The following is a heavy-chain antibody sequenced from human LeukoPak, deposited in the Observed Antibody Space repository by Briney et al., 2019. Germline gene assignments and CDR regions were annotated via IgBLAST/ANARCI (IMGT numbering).Heavy chain of an antibody. CDR2: ISASGISI. Sequence: GGSLRLSCAAAGFTFDSYDMYWVRQSPGKGPEWVSYISASGISIKYADSVKGRFTISRDNAKNLVYLQMDSLRAEDTAVYYCVPPAAGLHRTTSTEYFQHWGQGTPVIVSS. CDR3: VPPAAGLHRTTSTEYFQH. J-gene: IGHJ1*01. V-gene: IGHV3-48*03. CDR1: GFTFDSYD. D-gene: IGHD6-13*01.